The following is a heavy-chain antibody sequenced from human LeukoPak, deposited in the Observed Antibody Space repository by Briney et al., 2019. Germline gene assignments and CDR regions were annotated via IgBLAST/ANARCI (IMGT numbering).Heavy chain of an antibody. CDR2: INHSRST. CDR3: ARVYQGITMVRD. D-gene: IGHD3-10*01. Sequence: PSETLSLTCAVYGGSFSGDYWSWIRQPPGKGLEWVGEINHSRSTNYNPPLNSRISISLDSSKNQFSLKLSSVTGADTVVYYCARVYQGITMVRDWGQGTLVTVSS. V-gene: IGHV4-34*01. J-gene: IGHJ4*02. CDR1: GGSFSGDY.